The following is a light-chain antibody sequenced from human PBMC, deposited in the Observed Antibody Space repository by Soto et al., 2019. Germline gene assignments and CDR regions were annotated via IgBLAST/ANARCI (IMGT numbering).Light chain of an antibody. CDR2: DVS. V-gene: IGLV2-14*01. Sequence: QSALTQPASVSGSPGQSITISCTGTSSDVGGYNYVSWYQQHPGKAPKLMIYDVSNRPSGVSNRFSGSKSGNTASLTISGLQAEDEADYYRSSYTSSSTLVFGTGTKLTVL. CDR3: SSYTSSSTLV. CDR1: SSDVGGYNY. J-gene: IGLJ1*01.